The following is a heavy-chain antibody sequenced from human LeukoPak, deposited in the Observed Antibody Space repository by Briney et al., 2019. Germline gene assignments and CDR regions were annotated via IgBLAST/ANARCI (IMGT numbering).Heavy chain of an antibody. D-gene: IGHD1-14*01. V-gene: IGHV4-34*01. CDR3: ARLGRMTPLDY. CDR2: INHSGST. J-gene: IGHJ4*02. Sequence: PSETLSLTCAVYGGSFSGYYWSWIRQPPGKGLEWIGEINHSGSTNYNPSLKSRVTISVDTSKNQFSLKLSSVTAADTAFYYCARLGRMTPLDYWGQGTLVTVSS. CDR1: GGSFSGYY.